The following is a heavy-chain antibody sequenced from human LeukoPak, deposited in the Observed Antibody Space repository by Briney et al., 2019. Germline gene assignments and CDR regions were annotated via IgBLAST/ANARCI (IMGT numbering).Heavy chain of an antibody. V-gene: IGHV3-23*01. Sequence: GGSLRLSCAASGFTFSSYAMSWVRQAPGKGLEWVSAISGSGGSTYYADSVKGRFTISRDNAKNTLYLQMNSLRAEDTAVYYCATLVGATGFDYWGQGTLVTVSS. J-gene: IGHJ4*02. CDR1: GFTFSSYA. D-gene: IGHD1-26*01. CDR2: ISGSGGST. CDR3: ATLVGATGFDY.